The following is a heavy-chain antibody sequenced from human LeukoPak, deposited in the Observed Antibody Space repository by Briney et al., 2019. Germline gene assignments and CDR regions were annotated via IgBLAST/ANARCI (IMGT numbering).Heavy chain of an antibody. CDR3: ARPYYYDSSGGAFDI. CDR1: GGSISSSSYY. Sequence: SETLSLTCTVSGGSISSSSYYWGWIRQPPGKGLEWIGSIYYSGSTYYNPSLKSRVTISVDTSKNQFSLKLSSVTAADTAVYYCARPYYYDSSGGAFDIWGQGTMVTVSS. J-gene: IGHJ3*02. CDR2: IYYSGST. V-gene: IGHV4-39*01. D-gene: IGHD3-22*01.